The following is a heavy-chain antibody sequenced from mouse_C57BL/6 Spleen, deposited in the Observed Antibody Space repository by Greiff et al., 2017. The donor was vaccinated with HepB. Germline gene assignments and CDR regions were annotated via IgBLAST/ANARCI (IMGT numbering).Heavy chain of an antibody. CDR1: GYTFTSYW. CDR3: GRLGFYSSGYFDV. D-gene: IGHD1-1*01. CDR2: INPSSGYT. J-gene: IGHJ1*03. Sequence: QVQLQQSGAELAKPGASVKLSCKASGYTFTSYWMHWVKQRPGQGLEWIGYINPSSGYTKYNQKFKDKATLTADKSSSTAYMQLSSLTYADSAVYYCGRLGFYSSGYFDVWGTGTTVTVSA. V-gene: IGHV1-7*01.